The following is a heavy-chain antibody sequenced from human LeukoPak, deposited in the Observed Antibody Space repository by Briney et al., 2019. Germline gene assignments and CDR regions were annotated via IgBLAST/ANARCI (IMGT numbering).Heavy chain of an antibody. D-gene: IGHD3-10*01. CDR2: VSYSSSTI. CDR3: ARDAHIVRGVNPLDY. J-gene: IGHJ4*02. V-gene: IGHV3-48*02. Sequence: QTGGSLRLSCAASGFTFSSYSMNWVRQAPGKGLEWISYVSYSSSTIYYADSVKGRFTISRDNAKNSLYLQMNSLRDEDTAVYYCARDAHIVRGVNPLDYWGQRTLVTVSS. CDR1: GFTFSSYS.